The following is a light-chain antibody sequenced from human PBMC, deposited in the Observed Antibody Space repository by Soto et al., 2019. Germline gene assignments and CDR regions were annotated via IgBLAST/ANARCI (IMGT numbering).Light chain of an antibody. CDR2: AAS. CDR3: QQYKSYLRT. V-gene: IGKV1-5*01. CDR1: QTISSW. J-gene: IGKJ1*01. Sequence: DIQMTQSPSTLSASVGDRVTITCRASQTISSWLAWYQQKPGKAPKLLIYAASTLESGVSSRFSGRGSGTEFTLTINSLQPEDFATYYCQQYKSYLRTFGQGTKVETK.